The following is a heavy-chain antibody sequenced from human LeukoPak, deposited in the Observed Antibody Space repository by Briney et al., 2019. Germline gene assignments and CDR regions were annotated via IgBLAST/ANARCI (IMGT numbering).Heavy chain of an antibody. V-gene: IGHV1-2*02. CDR1: GYTFTGYY. D-gene: IGHD4-17*01. J-gene: IGHJ4*02. CDR3: AALDYGDYVGFDY. Sequence: ASVKVSCKAPGYTFTGYYMHWVRQAPGQGLEWMGWINPNSGGTNYAQKFQGRVTMTRDTSISTAYMELSRLRSDDTAVYYCAALDYGDYVGFDYWGQGTLVTVSS. CDR2: INPNSGGT.